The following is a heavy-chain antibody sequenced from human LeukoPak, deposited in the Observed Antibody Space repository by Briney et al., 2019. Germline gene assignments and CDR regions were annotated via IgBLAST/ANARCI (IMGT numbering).Heavy chain of an antibody. D-gene: IGHD1-26*01. CDR3: AKGMGAPTFEY. J-gene: IGHJ4*02. V-gene: IGHV3-53*01. CDR1: GFTFDDYA. CDR2: IYSTGTT. Sequence: GGSLRLSCAASGFTFDDYAMHWVRQAPGKGLEWVSIIYSTGTTYYAASVKGRFTISRDNSKNTVYLQMNSLRAEDTAVYYCAKGMGAPTFEYWGQGTLVTVSS.